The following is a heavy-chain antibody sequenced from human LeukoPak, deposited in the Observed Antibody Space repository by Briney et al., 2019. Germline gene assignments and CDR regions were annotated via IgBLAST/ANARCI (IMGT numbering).Heavy chain of an antibody. J-gene: IGHJ4*02. V-gene: IGHV3-48*01. CDR2: ISSSSTLL. D-gene: IGHD6-13*01. Sequence: SGGSLRLSCAASGFTFSNYNMNWVRQAPGKGLGWRSYISSSSTLLYYADSVKGRFTISRDNAKNSLYLQMISLRAEDTAVYYCARETLSSSWTFDYWGQGTLVTVSS. CDR3: ARETLSSSWTFDY. CDR1: GFTFSNYN.